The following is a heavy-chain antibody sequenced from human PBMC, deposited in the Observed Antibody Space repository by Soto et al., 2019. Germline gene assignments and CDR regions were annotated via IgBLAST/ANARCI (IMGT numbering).Heavy chain of an antibody. CDR3: ARLEGYCSSTSCYLENWFDP. D-gene: IGHD2-2*01. CDR2: IYYSGST. J-gene: IGHJ5*02. V-gene: IGHV4-39*01. Sequence: QLQLQESGPGLVKPSETLSLTCTVSGGSISSSSYYWGWIRQPPGKGLEWIGSIYYSGSTYYNPSLKSRVTISVDTSKNQFSLKLSSVTAADTAVYYCARLEGYCSSTSCYLENWFDPWGQGTLVTVSS. CDR1: GGSISSSSYY.